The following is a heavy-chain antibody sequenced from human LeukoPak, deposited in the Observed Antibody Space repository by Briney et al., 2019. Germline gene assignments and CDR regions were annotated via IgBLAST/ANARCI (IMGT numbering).Heavy chain of an antibody. J-gene: IGHJ4*02. CDR2: IYYSGST. CDR3: ARHAYYDSSGIYY. Sequence: PSETLSLTCTVSGGSISSSSYYWGWIRQPPGKGLEWIGSIYYSGSTYYNPSLKSRVTISVDASKNQLSLKLSSVTAADTAVYYCARHAYYDSSGIYYWGQGTLVTVSS. V-gene: IGHV4-39*01. CDR1: GGSISSSSYY. D-gene: IGHD3-22*01.